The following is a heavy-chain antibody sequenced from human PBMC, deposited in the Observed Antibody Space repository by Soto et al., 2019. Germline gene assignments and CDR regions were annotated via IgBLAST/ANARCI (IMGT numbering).Heavy chain of an antibody. Sequence: GGSLRLSCAASGFKFSNYAMSWVRQAPGKGLEWVSLISATGGGTYYADSVKGRFTISRDNSHNTLYLQVHSLTAEDTAVYYCANDRRAGGNSAFYFDFWGQGAQVTVSS. CDR2: ISATGGGT. J-gene: IGHJ4*02. V-gene: IGHV3-23*01. CDR3: ANDRRAGGNSAFYFDF. CDR1: GFKFSNYA. D-gene: IGHD3-16*01.